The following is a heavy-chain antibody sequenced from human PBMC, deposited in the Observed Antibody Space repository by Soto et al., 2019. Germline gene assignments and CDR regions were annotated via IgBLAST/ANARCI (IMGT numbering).Heavy chain of an antibody. CDR3: ARWYYDILTGSYGLDV. J-gene: IGHJ6*02. Sequence: PGGSLRLSCAASGFTFSSYSMNWVRQAPGKGLEWVSTIGSSRSYIYYADSVKGRFTISRDNTKNSLFLQMNSLRGEDTAVYYCARWYYDILTGSYGLDVWGQGTTVTVSS. CDR2: IGSSRSYI. CDR1: GFTFSSYS. V-gene: IGHV3-21*01. D-gene: IGHD3-9*01.